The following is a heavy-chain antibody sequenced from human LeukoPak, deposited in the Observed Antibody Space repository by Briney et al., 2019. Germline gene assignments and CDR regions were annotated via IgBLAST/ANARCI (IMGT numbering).Heavy chain of an antibody. J-gene: IGHJ2*01. CDR1: GFTFSSYE. D-gene: IGHD6-13*01. CDR2: ISSSGSTI. V-gene: IGHV3-48*03. CDR3: ARRQLIGCFDL. Sequence: GGSLRLSCAASGFTFSSYEMNWVRQAPGKGLEWGSCISSSGSTIYYADSVKGRFTISRDNAKNSLYLQMTTLRAEDTAVYYCARRQLIGCFDLWGRGTLVTVSS.